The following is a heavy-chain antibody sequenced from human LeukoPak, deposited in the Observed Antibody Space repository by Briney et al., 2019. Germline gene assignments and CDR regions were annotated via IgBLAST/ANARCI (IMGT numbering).Heavy chain of an antibody. J-gene: IGHJ5*02. D-gene: IGHD3-22*01. V-gene: IGHV4-59*12. CDR2: ISYSGST. Sequence: SETLSLTCTVSGGSISSYYWSWIRQPPGKGLEWIGYISYSGSTNYNPSLKSRVTISVDTSKNQFSLKLSSVTAADTAVYYCARDYYDSSGFNWFDPWGQGTLVTVSS. CDR3: ARDYYDSSGFNWFDP. CDR1: GGSISSYY.